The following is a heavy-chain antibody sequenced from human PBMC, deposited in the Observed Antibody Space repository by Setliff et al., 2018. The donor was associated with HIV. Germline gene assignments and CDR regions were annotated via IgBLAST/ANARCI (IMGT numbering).Heavy chain of an antibody. CDR3: ARGDGTKYYYYYYMDV. Sequence: SETLSLTCTVSGGSISSGGYYWSWIRQHPGKGLEWIGYIYYSGSTYYNPSLKSRVTISVDTSKNQFSLKLTSVTAADTAMYYCARGDGTKYYYYYYMDVWGKGTTVTVSS. D-gene: IGHD1-7*01. V-gene: IGHV4-31*03. CDR2: IYYSGST. J-gene: IGHJ6*03. CDR1: GGSISSGGYY.